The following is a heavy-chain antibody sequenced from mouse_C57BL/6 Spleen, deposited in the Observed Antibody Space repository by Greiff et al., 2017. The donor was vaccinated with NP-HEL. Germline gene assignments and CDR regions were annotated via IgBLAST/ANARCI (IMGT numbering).Heavy chain of an antibody. V-gene: IGHV5-17*01. D-gene: IGHD4-1*01. CDR3: AREELGWFAY. CDR2: ISSGSSTI. J-gene: IGHJ3*01. CDR1: GFTFSDYG. Sequence: DVQLVESGGGLVKPGGSLKLSCAASGFTFSDYGMHWVRQAPEKGLEWVAYISSGSSTIYYADTVKGRFTISRDNAKTTLFLHMTSLRSEDTAMYYCAREELGWFAYWGQGTLVTVSA.